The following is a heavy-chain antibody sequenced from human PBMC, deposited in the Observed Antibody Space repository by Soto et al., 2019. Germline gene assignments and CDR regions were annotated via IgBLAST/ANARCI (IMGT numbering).Heavy chain of an antibody. CDR2: IYYSGST. CDR1: GGSISSGDYY. Sequence: SETLSLTCTVSGGSISSGDYYWSWIRQPPGKGLEWIGYIYYSGSTYYNPSLKSRVTISVDTSKNQFSLKLSSVTAADKAVYYCARGADYYGSGSYYLFDYWGQGTLVT. CDR3: ARGADYYGSGSYYLFDY. D-gene: IGHD3-10*01. V-gene: IGHV4-30-4*01. J-gene: IGHJ4*02.